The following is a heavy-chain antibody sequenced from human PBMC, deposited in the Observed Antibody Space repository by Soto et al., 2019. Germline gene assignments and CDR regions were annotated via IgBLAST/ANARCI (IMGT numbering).Heavy chain of an antibody. CDR2: ISYDGSNK. CDR1: GFTFSSYA. V-gene: IGHV3-30-3*01. CDR3: ARDLAARLIFTTLYYYYGMDV. D-gene: IGHD6-6*01. J-gene: IGHJ6*02. Sequence: PGGSLRLSCAASGFTFSSYAMHWVRQAPGKGLEWVAVISYDGSNKYYADSVKGRFTISRDNSKNTLYLQMNSLRAEDTAVYYCARDLAARLIFTTLYYYYGMDVWGQGTTVTVSS.